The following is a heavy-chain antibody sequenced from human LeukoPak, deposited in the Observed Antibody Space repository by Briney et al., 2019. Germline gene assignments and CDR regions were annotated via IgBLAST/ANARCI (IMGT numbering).Heavy chain of an antibody. CDR1: GFTFSSYA. CDR3: ARRRYYYDSSGYYYVWYFDY. V-gene: IGHV3-7*03. J-gene: IGHJ4*02. D-gene: IGHD3-22*01. CDR2: IKEDGSEK. Sequence: GGSLRLSCAASGFTFSSYAMSWVRQAPGKGLEWVANIKEDGSEKSYVDSVKGRFTISRDNAKNSLYLQMNTLRAEDTAVYYCARRRYYYDSSGYYYVWYFDYWGQGTLVTVSS.